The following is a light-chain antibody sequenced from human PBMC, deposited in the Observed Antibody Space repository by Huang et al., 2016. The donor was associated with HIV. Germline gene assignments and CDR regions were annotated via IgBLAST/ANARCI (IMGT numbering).Light chain of an antibody. V-gene: IGKV1-9*01. CDR3: QQLHSYPIT. Sequence: QLTQSPPPLSASVGDTVIISCRASQDIGTSLAWYQQKPGRAPKLLISAASTLQTGFPSRFSGDSAGTHFTLSITSLQPEDFATYYCQQLHSYPITFGQGTRVDIK. J-gene: IGKJ3*01. CDR1: QDIGTS. CDR2: AAS.